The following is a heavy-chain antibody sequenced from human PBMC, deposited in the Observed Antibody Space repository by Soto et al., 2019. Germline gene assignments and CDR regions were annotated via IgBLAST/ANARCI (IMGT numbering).Heavy chain of an antibody. Sequence: QVQFVQSGAEVKNPGASVMLSCKASGYSFTNYAIHWVRQAPGQRLEWMGWINAGNSDTKYSQNFPGRVSITRDPSASTAYMELRSLRSEDTAVYYCARGHWDKSGWYYLDYWGQGTLVTVSP. J-gene: IGHJ4*02. CDR2: INAGNSDT. D-gene: IGHD6-19*01. CDR1: GYSFTNYA. CDR3: ARGHWDKSGWYYLDY. V-gene: IGHV1-3*01.